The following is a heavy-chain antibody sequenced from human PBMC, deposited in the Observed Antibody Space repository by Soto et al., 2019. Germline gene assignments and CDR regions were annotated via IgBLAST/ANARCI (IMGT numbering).Heavy chain of an antibody. CDR1: GFAFSTYS. CDR2: LGFDGGGR. Sequence: QLVESGGGLVQPGGSLRLSCAASGFAFSTYSMNWVRQAPGKGLEWVAVLGFDGGGRYYADSVKGRFTISRDNSKKMLYLQMDSLRAEDTALYYCAREPVGPDYAMDVWGQGTTVIVSS. V-gene: IGHV3-33*08. D-gene: IGHD1-26*01. CDR3: AREPVGPDYAMDV. J-gene: IGHJ6*02.